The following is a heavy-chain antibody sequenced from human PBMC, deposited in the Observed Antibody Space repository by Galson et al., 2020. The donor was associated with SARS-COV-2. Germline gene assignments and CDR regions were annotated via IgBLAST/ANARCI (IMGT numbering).Heavy chain of an antibody. D-gene: IGHD2-21*02. CDR2: INSSGST. CDR1: GGSFSGYY. CDR3: AREENCFLVVTATRMCYFDY. Sequence: SETLSLTCAVYGGSFSGYYWSWLSQPPGTGLEWIGEINSSGSTNYNPSLKSRVTISVDTSKTHFSLKLSSVTAADTAVYYCAREENCFLVVTATRMCYFDYWGRGTLATVSS. V-gene: IGHV4-34*01. J-gene: IGHJ4*02.